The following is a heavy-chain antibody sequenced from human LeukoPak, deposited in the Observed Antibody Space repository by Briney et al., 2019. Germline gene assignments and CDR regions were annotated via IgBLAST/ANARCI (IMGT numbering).Heavy chain of an antibody. CDR1: EFSVGSNY. J-gene: IGHJ3*02. D-gene: IGHD3-3*01. CDR2: IYSGGST. Sequence: GGSLRLSCAASEFSVGSNYMTWVRQAPGKGLEWVSLIYSGGSTYYADSVKGRFTISRDNSKKTLYLQMKSLRAEDTAVYYCARFLVHAFDIWGQGTMVTVSS. CDR3: ARFLVHAFDI. V-gene: IGHV3-53*01.